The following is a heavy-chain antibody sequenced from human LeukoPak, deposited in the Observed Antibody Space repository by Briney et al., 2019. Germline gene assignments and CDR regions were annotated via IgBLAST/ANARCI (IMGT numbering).Heavy chain of an antibody. V-gene: IGHV4-59*08. CDR2: IYYSGST. Sequence: SETLSLTCTVSGESISGFYWNWIRQPPGKGLEWIGYIYYSGSTNYNPSLKSRVAISIDTSKNQFSLKLSSVTAADTAVYYCARGSQEYSYGLYYFDYWGQGTLVTVSS. D-gene: IGHD5-18*01. CDR1: GESISGFY. CDR3: ARGSQEYSYGLYYFDY. J-gene: IGHJ4*02.